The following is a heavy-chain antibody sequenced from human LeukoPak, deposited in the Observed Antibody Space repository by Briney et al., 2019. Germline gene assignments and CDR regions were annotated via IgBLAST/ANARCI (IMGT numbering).Heavy chain of an antibody. V-gene: IGHV3-74*01. J-gene: IGHJ4*02. Sequence: PGGSLRLSCAASGFTFSSYSMNWVRQAPGKGLEWVSRINPDGSVTSYADSVKGRFTISRDNAMNTLYLQMNSLRAEDTAVYYCARVPRGSYSFDYWGQGTLVTVSS. D-gene: IGHD1-26*01. CDR1: GFTFSSYS. CDR3: ARVPRGSYSFDY. CDR2: INPDGSVT.